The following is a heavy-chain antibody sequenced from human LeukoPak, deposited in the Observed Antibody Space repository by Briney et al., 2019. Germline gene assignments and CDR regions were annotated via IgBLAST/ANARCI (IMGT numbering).Heavy chain of an antibody. Sequence: GESLKISCKGSGYSFTSYWIGWVRQMPGKGLEWMGIIYPGDSDTRYSPSFQGQVTISADKSISTAYLQWSSLKASDTAMYYCARQGETRSSLNWFDPWGQGTLVTVSS. V-gene: IGHV5-51*01. CDR3: ARQGETRSSLNWFDP. D-gene: IGHD6-6*01. J-gene: IGHJ5*02. CDR2: IYPGDSDT. CDR1: GYSFTSYW.